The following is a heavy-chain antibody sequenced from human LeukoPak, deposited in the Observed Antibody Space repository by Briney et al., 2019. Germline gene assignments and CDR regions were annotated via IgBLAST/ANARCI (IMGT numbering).Heavy chain of an antibody. CDR3: AKDSGSSTSCYFCFKDV. D-gene: IGHD2-2*01. J-gene: IGHJ6*04. CDR2: ISGTDGST. CDR1: GFSFSSFA. V-gene: IGHV3-23*01. Sequence: PGGSLRLSCAASGFSFSSFAMTWVPQAPGKGLEWVSSISGTDGSTYSADSVRGRFTISRDNSKSTLFLQMNSLRVEDTAVYYCAKDSGSSTSCYFCFKDVWGKGTTVTVSS.